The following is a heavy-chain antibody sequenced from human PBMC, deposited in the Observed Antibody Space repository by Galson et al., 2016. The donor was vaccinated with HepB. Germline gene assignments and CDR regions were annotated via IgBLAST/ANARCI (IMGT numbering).Heavy chain of an antibody. CDR3: ARGLDHSFYFDY. CDR1: GYTFNTYN. CDR2: IKPSGGNT. D-gene: IGHD1-14*01. V-gene: IGHV1-46*02. J-gene: IGHJ4*02. Sequence: SVKVSCKASGYTFNTYNMHWVRQAPGQGLEWMGIIKPSGGNTIYAQKFQDRTTMTRDTSTSTVYMELISLRSEDTAVYYCARGLDHSFYFDYWGQGTLLTVSS.